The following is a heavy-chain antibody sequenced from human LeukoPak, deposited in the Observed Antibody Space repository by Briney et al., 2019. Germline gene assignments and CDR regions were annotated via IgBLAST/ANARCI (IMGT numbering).Heavy chain of an antibody. D-gene: IGHD2-21*02. CDR2: ISTRRGRT. J-gene: IGHJ4*02. CDR3: AQGDWLDY. CDR1: GFTFRTYA. Sequence: GGSLKLSCAASGFTFRTYAMTWVRQAPGKGLEWVSVISTRRGRTDYAESVKGRFTISRDDSKNTMYLQMNSLRAEDTAVYYCAQGDWLDYWGPGNLVTVSS. V-gene: IGHV3-23*01.